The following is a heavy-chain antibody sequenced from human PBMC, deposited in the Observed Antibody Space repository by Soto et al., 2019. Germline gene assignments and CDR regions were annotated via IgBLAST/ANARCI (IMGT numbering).Heavy chain of an antibody. CDR3: ARAKPNYYDSSGYYSWFDP. J-gene: IGHJ5*02. CDR1: GYTFTSYG. CDR2: ISAYNGNT. Sequence: ASVKVSCKASGYTFTSYGISWVRQAPGQGLEWMGWISAYNGNTNYAQKLQGRVTMTTDTSTSTAYMELRSLRSDDTAVYYCARAKPNYYDSSGYYSWFDPWGQGTLVTVSS. V-gene: IGHV1-18*01. D-gene: IGHD3-22*01.